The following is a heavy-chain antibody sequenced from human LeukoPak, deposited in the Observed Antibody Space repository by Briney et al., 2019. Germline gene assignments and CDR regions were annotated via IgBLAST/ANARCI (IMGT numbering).Heavy chain of an antibody. CDR2: INPSGGST. J-gene: IGHJ4*02. D-gene: IGHD5-24*01. CDR3: ARDGGDGYNHSPFDY. Sequence: ASVKVSCKASGYTFTSYYMHWVRQAPGQGLEWMGIINPSGGSTSYAQKFQGRVTMTRDTSTSTAYMELSSLRSEDTAVYYCARDGGDGYNHSPFDYWGQGTLVTVSS. CDR1: GYTFTSYY. V-gene: IGHV1-46*01.